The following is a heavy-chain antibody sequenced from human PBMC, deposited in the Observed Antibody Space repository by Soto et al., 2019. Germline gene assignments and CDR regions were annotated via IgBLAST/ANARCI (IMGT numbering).Heavy chain of an antibody. CDR2: IYWDDDK. Sequence: QITLKESGPTLVKPTQTLTLTCTFSEFSLRNSGVGVGWIHQPPGKALEWLALIYWDDDKRYSPSLKSRLTITKDTSKNQVVLTMTNMDPVDTATYYCAHLTTGGFYFDYWGQGTLVTVSS. V-gene: IGHV2-5*02. J-gene: IGHJ4*02. CDR3: AHLTTGGFYFDY. CDR1: EFSLRNSGVG. D-gene: IGHD4-17*01.